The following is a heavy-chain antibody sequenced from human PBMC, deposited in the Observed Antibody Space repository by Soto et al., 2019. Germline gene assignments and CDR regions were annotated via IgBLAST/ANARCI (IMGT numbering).Heavy chain of an antibody. J-gene: IGHJ6*03. Sequence: QVQLVQSGAEVKKPGASVKVSCKASGYTFTSYGISWVRQAPGQGLEWMGWISAYNGNTNYAQKLQGRVTMTTDTTTSTAYMELRSLRSDDTAVYYCARFSCDFWHWDYYYYYMDVWGKGTTVTVSS. D-gene: IGHD3-3*01. CDR1: GYTFTSYG. CDR2: ISAYNGNT. CDR3: ARFSCDFWHWDYYYYYMDV. V-gene: IGHV1-18*01.